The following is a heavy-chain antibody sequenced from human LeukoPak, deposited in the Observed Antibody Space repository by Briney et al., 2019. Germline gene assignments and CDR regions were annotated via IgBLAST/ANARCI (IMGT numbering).Heavy chain of an antibody. CDR2: IYSGGST. J-gene: IGHJ4*02. Sequence: GGSLRLSCAASGFTVSSNYMSWVRQAPGKGLEWVSVIYSGGSTYYADSMKGRFTISRDNSKNTLYLQMNSLRAEDTAVYYCARGQRRHTDMAPSFDYWGQGALVTVSS. CDR3: ARGQRRHTDMAPSFDY. CDR1: GFTVSSNY. D-gene: IGHD5-18*01. V-gene: IGHV3-53*05.